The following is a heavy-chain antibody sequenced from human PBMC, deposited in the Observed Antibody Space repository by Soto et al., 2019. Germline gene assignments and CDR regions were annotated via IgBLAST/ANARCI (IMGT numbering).Heavy chain of an antibody. V-gene: IGHV1-69*13. CDR2: IIPIFGTA. J-gene: IGHJ4*02. CDR1: GGTFSSYA. D-gene: IGHD5-18*01. Sequence: GASVKVSCKASGGTFSSYAISWVRQAPGQGLEWMGGIIPIFGTANYAQKFQGRVTITADESTSTAYMELSSLRSEDTAVYYCARDVGYSYGYATPNFDYWGQGTLVTVSS. CDR3: ARDVGYSYGYATPNFDY.